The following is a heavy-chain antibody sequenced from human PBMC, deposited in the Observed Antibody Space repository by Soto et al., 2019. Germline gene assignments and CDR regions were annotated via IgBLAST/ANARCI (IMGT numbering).Heavy chain of an antibody. J-gene: IGHJ4*02. CDR3: AKVRLAGNFDY. V-gene: IGHV3-23*01. CDR1: GFTFNNYA. Sequence: EVQLLDSGGGLVQPGGSLRLSCAASGFTFNNYAMNWVRQAPGKGLEWVATISNTGGSTYYADSVKGRFTISRDNSKNTLYLQMNSLRVEDTAVYYCAKVRLAGNFDYWGQGTQVTVSS. CDR2: ISNTGGST.